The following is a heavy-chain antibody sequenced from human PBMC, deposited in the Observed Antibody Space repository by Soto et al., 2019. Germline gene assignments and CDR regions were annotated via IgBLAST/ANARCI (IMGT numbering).Heavy chain of an antibody. V-gene: IGHV3-23*01. CDR3: PTPGFCSSRYAYYYMDV. CDR2: ISGSGGST. J-gene: IGHJ6*03. Sequence: GGSLRLSCAASGFTFSSYAMSCVRQAPGKGLEWVSAISGSGGSTYYADSVKGRFTISRDNSKNTLYLQMNSLRAEDTAVYYCPTPGFCSSRYAYYYMDVCPRQRTVTVSS. CDR1: GFTFSSYA. D-gene: IGHD2-2*01.